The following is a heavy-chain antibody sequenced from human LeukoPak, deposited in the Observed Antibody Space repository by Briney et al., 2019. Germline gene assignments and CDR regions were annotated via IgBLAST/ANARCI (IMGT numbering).Heavy chain of an antibody. D-gene: IGHD6-13*01. CDR1: GFTFRSYG. Sequence: PGKSLRLSCAASGFTFRSYGVHWVRQAPGKGLEWVAVIWYDGSNKYYADSVKGRFTISRDNSENTLYLQMNSLRAEDTALYYCASDGIAVDRGIGYFDYWGQGTLVTVSS. CDR2: IWYDGSNK. J-gene: IGHJ4*02. V-gene: IGHV3-33*08. CDR3: ASDGIAVDRGIGYFDY.